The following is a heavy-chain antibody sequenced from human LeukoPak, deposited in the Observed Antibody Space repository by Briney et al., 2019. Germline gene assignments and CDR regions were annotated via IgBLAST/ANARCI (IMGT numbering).Heavy chain of an antibody. CDR1: GSTVSSNY. CDR3: ARAGGSYGGMDDAFDI. CDR2: IYSGGST. V-gene: IGHV3-53*01. Sequence: GGSLRLSCAASGSTVSSNYMSWVRQAPGKGLEWVSVIYSGGSTYYADSVKGRFTISRDNSKNTLYLQMNSLRAEDTAVYYCARAGGSYGGMDDAFDIWGQGTMVTVSS. J-gene: IGHJ3*02. D-gene: IGHD1-26*01.